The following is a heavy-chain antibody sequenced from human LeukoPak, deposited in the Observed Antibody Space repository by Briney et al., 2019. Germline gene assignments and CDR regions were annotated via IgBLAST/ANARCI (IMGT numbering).Heavy chain of an antibody. V-gene: IGHV3-30*03. J-gene: IGHJ4*02. CDR2: ISHDGREI. CDR1: GFTFSEYT. CDR3: ARGRSDSGAYCYFGS. D-gene: IGHD3-22*01. Sequence: GGSLRLSCAPSGFTFSEYTMHWVRQAPSKGLEWVAVISHDGREIYYADSVKGRFTISRDDPMSTMYLQMNSLRAEDTALYYCARGRSDSGAYCYFGSWGQGTPVTVSS.